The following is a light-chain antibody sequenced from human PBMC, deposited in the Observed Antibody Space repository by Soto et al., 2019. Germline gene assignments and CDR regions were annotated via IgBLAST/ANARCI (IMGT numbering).Light chain of an antibody. CDR1: QSVDIN. CDR3: QQYYKWTRT. J-gene: IGKJ1*01. CDR2: DTS. Sequence: ASQSVDINLAWYQQKPGLAPRLILYDTSFRATGIPARISGSGSGTEFTLTISSLRSEDFAVYFCQQYYKWTRTCGQGTIVDFK. V-gene: IGKV3-15*01.